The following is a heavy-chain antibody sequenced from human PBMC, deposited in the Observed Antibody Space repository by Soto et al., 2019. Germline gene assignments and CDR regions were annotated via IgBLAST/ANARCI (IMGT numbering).Heavy chain of an antibody. CDR3: ARVMGATTKSAYYYGMDV. CDR2: IYYSGST. Sequence: SETLSLTCTVSCGSVSSGSYYWSWIRQPPGKGLEWIGYIYYSGSTNYNPSLKSRVTISVDTSKNQFSLKLSSVTAADTAVYYCARVMGATTKSAYYYGMDVWGQGTTVTVSS. CDR1: CGSVSSGSYY. V-gene: IGHV4-61*01. J-gene: IGHJ6*02. D-gene: IGHD1-26*01.